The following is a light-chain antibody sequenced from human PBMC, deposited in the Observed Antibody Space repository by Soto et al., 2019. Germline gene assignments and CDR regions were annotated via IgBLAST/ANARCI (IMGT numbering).Light chain of an antibody. CDR1: QSVNKY. Sequence: EIGLTQSQATLSLSPGERTTLSCRASQSVNKYLAWYQQKPGQAPRLLIYGASNRATGIPARFSGSGSGTDFTLTINSLEPEDFAVYYCQQRTTWPLTFGQGTKLEIK. CDR2: GAS. V-gene: IGKV3-11*01. CDR3: QQRTTWPLT. J-gene: IGKJ2*01.